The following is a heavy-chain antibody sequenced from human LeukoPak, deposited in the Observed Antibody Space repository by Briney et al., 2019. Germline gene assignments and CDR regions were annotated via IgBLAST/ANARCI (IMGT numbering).Heavy chain of an antibody. CDR1: GGSACSAMSY. Sequence: PSETLSVTSTASGGSACSAMSYRSWIRQPPGKGLEWIGYIYYTGSTNYNPSLKSRVTILVDTSKNRFSLKLYSVTAADTAVYYCARTAPGRRFVPSGYGNLVTVSS. J-gene: IGHJ5*02. CDR2: IYYTGST. V-gene: IGHV4-61*01. CDR3: ARTAPGRRFVP.